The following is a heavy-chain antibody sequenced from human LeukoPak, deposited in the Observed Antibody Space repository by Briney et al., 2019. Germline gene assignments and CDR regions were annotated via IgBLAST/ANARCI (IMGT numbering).Heavy chain of an antibody. Sequence: PGGSLRLSCAASGFTFSSYGMHWVRQAPGKGLEWVAVIWYDGSNKYYADSVKGRFTISRDNSKNTLYLQMNSLRAEDTAVYYCARGGAVGYCSGGGCYSGEDYYYYYGMDVWGQGTTVTVSS. CDR2: IWYDGSNK. V-gene: IGHV3-33*01. D-gene: IGHD2-15*01. J-gene: IGHJ6*02. CDR3: ARGGAVGYCSGGGCYSGEDYYYYYGMDV. CDR1: GFTFSSYG.